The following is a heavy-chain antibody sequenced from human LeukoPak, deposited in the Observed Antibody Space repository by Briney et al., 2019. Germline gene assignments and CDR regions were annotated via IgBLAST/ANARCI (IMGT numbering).Heavy chain of an antibody. CDR3: VYWGSSTHNWFDP. CDR1: GGTFSSYA. V-gene: IGHV1-69*01. D-gene: IGHD2-2*01. CDR2: IIPIFGTA. J-gene: IGHJ5*02. Sequence: ASVKVSCKASGGTFSSYAISWMRQAPGQGLEWMGGIIPIFGTANYAQKFQGRVTITADESTSTAYMELSSLRSEDTAVYYCVYWGSSTHNWFDPWGQGTLVTVSS.